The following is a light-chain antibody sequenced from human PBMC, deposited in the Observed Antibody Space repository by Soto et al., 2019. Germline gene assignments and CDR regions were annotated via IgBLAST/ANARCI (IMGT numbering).Light chain of an antibody. CDR2: DVG. CDR1: SSDIGGYNF. J-gene: IGLJ1*01. V-gene: IGLV2-14*01. Sequence: QSALTQPASVSGSPGQSITIACTGTSSDIGGYNFVSWYQPHPGKAPKLLIYDVGNRPSGVSNRCSGSKSGNTASLTISGLQAEDEAHYYCNSYRTVSTYVFGTGTKLTVL. CDR3: NSYRTVSTYV.